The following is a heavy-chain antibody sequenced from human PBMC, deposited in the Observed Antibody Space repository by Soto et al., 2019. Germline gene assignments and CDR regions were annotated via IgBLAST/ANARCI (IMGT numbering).Heavy chain of an antibody. CDR2: IRSKANSYGT. Sequence: EVQLVESGGGLVQPGGSLKLSCAASGFTFSGSAMHWVRQASGKGLEWVGRIRSKANSYGTAYAASVKGRFTIYRDDSMNTAYLQMNRLKTEDTAVYYCTRLGSGWNEWGQGTLVTVSS. J-gene: IGHJ4*02. CDR3: TRLGSGWNE. V-gene: IGHV3-73*02. CDR1: GFTFSGSA. D-gene: IGHD6-19*01.